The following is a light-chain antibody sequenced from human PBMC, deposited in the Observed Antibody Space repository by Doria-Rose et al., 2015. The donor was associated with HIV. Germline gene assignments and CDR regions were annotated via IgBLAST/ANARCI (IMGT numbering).Light chain of an antibody. V-gene: IGKV3-20*01. CDR1: QSFSSTY. J-gene: IGKJ1*01. CDR2: DGS. CDR3: HQYGTSWT. Sequence: LTQSPGTLSLSPGERATLSCRASQSFSSTYLAWYQQKPGQAPSLLIYDGSTRATGIPDRLSASGPGTDFTLTINRLEPEDSAPYYCHQYGTSWTFGQGTKVEI.